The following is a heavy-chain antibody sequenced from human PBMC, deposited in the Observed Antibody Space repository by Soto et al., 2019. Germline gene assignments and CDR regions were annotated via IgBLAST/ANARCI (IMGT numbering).Heavy chain of an antibody. Sequence: QVQLVQSGAEVKKPGASVKVSCKASGYTFTRSGISWVRQAPGQGLEWMGWISTYNGDTNYAQTFQGRVTMTTDTSPSTAHMEVRSLRSDDTAVYYCAREGVAPYYYSGMDVWGQGPPVTVSS. J-gene: IGHJ6*02. CDR3: AREGVAPYYYSGMDV. CDR1: GYTFTRSG. CDR2: ISTYNGDT. D-gene: IGHD5-12*01. V-gene: IGHV1-18*01.